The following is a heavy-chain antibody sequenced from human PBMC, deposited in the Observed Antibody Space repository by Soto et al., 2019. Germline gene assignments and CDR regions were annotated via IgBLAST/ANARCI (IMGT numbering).Heavy chain of an antibody. CDR2: ISGSGGTT. CDR3: AKVVGVTIPLFRYFDY. Sequence: EVQLLESGGGLVQPGGSLRLSCVVSGLTFSSYAMSWVRQAPGKGLEWVSAISGSGGTTYYADSVKGRFTISRNNSKNTLYVQMNSLRAEDTAVYYCAKVVGVTIPLFRYFDYWGQGTLVTVSS. CDR1: GLTFSSYA. V-gene: IGHV3-23*01. D-gene: IGHD1-26*01. J-gene: IGHJ4*02.